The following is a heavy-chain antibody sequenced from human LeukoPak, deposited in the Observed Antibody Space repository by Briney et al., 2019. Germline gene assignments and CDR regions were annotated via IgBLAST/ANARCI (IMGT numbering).Heavy chain of an antibody. Sequence: ASVKVSCKASGYTFTSYDINWVRQATGQGLEWMGWMNPNSGNTGYAQKFQGRVTMTRNTSISTAYMELSSLRSEDTAVYYCAKSDCSSTSCSYYYYYGMDVWGKGTTVTVSS. CDR1: GYTFTSYD. D-gene: IGHD2-2*01. J-gene: IGHJ6*04. CDR2: MNPNSGNT. CDR3: AKSDCSSTSCSYYYYYGMDV. V-gene: IGHV1-8*01.